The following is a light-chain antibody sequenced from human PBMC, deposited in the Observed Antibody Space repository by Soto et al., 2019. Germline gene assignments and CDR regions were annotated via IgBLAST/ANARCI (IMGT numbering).Light chain of an antibody. Sequence: EIVMTQSPATLSVSPVEIATLSCRASQSVSSNYLAWYQQKPGRAPRLLIYGASSRATGIPDRFRGSGSGTDFTLTISRLEPEDFAVYYCQHYDGSPITFGHGTRREIK. CDR3: QHYDGSPIT. CDR1: QSVSSNY. J-gene: IGKJ5*01. CDR2: GAS. V-gene: IGKV3-20*01.